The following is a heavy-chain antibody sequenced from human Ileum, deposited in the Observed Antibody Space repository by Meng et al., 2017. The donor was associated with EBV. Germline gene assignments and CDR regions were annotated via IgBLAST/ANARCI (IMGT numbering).Heavy chain of an antibody. CDR3: ARVVEGATSWLDR. CDR2: ISAFNGNT. Sequence: VQLVQAGAEVKKPGASVKVSCKASGYTFTSYGINWVRQAPGQGLEWMGWISAFNGNTDYAQKFQGRVTMTTDTSTTTTCMELRSLRSDDTAVYYCARVVEGATSWLDRWGQGTLVTVSS. D-gene: IGHD1-26*01. V-gene: IGHV1-18*01. J-gene: IGHJ5*02. CDR1: GYTFTSYG.